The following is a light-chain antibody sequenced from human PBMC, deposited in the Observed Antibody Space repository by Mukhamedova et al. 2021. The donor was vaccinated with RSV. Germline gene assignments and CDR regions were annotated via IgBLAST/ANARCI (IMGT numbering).Light chain of an antibody. J-gene: IGLJ2*01. Sequence: GQAPALVIYYDRERPSGIPARFSGSTPGNTATLSISWVEAGDEAAYYCQGWDRASDRGIFGGGTRLTVL. CDR2: YDR. V-gene: IGLV3-21*04. CDR3: QGWDRASDRGI.